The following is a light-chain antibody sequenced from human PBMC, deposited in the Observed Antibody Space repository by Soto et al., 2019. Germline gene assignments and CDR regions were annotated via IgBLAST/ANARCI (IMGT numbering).Light chain of an antibody. CDR1: QSISTW. V-gene: IGKV1-5*03. CDR3: QQYINRWT. Sequence: DIQMTHSPSTLSASGGDRVTITCRASQSISTWLAWYQQKPGKAPKLLIYKASSLESGVPSRFSGSGSGTEFHLTISSLQPDDFATYYCQQYINRWTFGQGPKVEIK. J-gene: IGKJ1*01. CDR2: KAS.